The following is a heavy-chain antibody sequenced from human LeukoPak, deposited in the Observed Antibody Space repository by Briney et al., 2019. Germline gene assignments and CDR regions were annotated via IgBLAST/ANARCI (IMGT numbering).Heavy chain of an antibody. CDR2: IYTSGST. Sequence: ASQTLSLTCTVSGGSISSGSYYWSWIRQPAGKGLEWIGRIYTSGSTNYNPSLKSRVTISVDTSKNQFSLKLSSVTAADTAVYYCAREGYTWNEGGANGMDVWGKGTTVTVSS. CDR3: AREGYTWNEGGANGMDV. D-gene: IGHD1-20*01. CDR1: GGSISSGSYY. J-gene: IGHJ6*04. V-gene: IGHV4-61*02.